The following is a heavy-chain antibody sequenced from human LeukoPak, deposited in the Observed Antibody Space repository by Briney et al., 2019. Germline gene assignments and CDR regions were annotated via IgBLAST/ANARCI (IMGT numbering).Heavy chain of an antibody. V-gene: IGHV4-4*07. D-gene: IGHD2-15*01. J-gene: IGHJ3*02. CDR2: IYTRGST. CDR1: GGSINNDY. CDR3: ARGRYCSADICSGGDAFDI. Sequence: PSETLSLTCTVSGGSINNDYCSWIRQPAGKGLEWIGRIYTRGSTNYNPSLKSRVTMSVDTSNTQFSLKLSSVSAADTAVYYCARGRYCSADICSGGDAFDIWGQGTMVSVSS.